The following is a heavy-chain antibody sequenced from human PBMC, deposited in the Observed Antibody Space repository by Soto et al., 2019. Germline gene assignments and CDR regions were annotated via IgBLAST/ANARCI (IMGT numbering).Heavy chain of an antibody. J-gene: IGHJ3*02. D-gene: IGHD3-10*01. CDR3: ARVYSFVVGSGRHFWNAFDI. CDR2: SIPIFGTA. V-gene: IGHV1-69*06. Sequence: ASVKVSCKACGGTFSSYAISWVRQAPGQGLEGMGGSIPIFGTANYAQKFQGRVTITADKSTSTAYMELSSLRSEDTAVYYCARVYSFVVGSGRHFWNAFDIWGQGTIVTVSS. CDR1: GGTFSSYA.